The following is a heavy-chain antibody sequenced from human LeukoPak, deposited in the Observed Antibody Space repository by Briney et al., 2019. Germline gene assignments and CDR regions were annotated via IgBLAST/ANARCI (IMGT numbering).Heavy chain of an antibody. CDR1: GGSFSGYY. CDR3: ASHSGYDLNWFDP. D-gene: IGHD5-12*01. V-gene: IGHV4-34*01. CDR2: INHSGST. J-gene: IGHJ5*02. Sequence: SETLSLTCAVYGGSFSGYYWSWIRQPPGKGLEWIGEINHSGSTNYNPSLKSRVTISVDTSKNQFSLKLSSVTAADTAVYYCASHSGYDLNWFDPWGQGTLVTVSS.